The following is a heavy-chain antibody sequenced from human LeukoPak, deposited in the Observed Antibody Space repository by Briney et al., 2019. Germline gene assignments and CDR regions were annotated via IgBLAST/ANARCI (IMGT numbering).Heavy chain of an antibody. V-gene: IGHV4-34*01. Sequence: SETLSLTCAVYGGSFSGYYWSWIRQPPGKGLEWIGEINHSGSTNYNPSLKSRVTISVDTSKDQFSPKLSSVTAADTAVYYCARSTVTTSYYFDYWGQGTLVTVSS. CDR2: INHSGST. D-gene: IGHD4-17*01. CDR3: ARSTVTTSYYFDY. J-gene: IGHJ4*02. CDR1: GGSFSGYY.